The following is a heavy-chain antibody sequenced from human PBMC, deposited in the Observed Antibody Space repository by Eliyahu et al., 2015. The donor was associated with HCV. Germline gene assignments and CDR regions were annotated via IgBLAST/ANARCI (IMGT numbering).Heavy chain of an antibody. CDR2: IGTAGDT. J-gene: IGHJ6*02. V-gene: IGHV3-13*01. D-gene: IGHD3-9*01. CDR3: ARASGYSYYYYGMDV. Sequence: EVQLVESGGGLVQPGGSLRLSCAASGFXFSSYDMHWVRQATGKGLEWVSAIGTAGDTYYPGSVKGRFTISRENAKNSLYLQMNSLRAGDTAVYYCARASGYSYYYYGMDVWGQGTTVTVSS. CDR1: GFXFSSYD.